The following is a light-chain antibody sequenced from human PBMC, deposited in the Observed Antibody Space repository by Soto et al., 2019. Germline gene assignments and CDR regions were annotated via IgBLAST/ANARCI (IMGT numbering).Light chain of an antibody. CDR3: QQYGNSPRT. J-gene: IGKJ5*01. V-gene: IGKV3-20*01. Sequence: EILLTQSPDTLSLSPGERATLSCRASQSVTSYYLAWYQQKAGQAPRLLISGTFSRATGIPDRFSGSGSGTDFTLTISRLEPEDFAVYCCQQYGNSPRTFGQGTRLEI. CDR1: QSVTSYY. CDR2: GTF.